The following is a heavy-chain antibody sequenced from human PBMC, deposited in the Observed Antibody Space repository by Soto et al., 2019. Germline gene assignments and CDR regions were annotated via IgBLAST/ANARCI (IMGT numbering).Heavy chain of an antibody. J-gene: IGHJ5*02. V-gene: IGHV4-59*02. CDR1: GGSVSDYY. D-gene: IGHD2-15*01. CDR2: IHERGVT. Sequence: SESLSLTCNVSGGSVSDYYWSWIRQAPGKGLEWIGYIHERGVTNYNPSLKSRVTMSVDTSKNQFSLTLRSVHTADTAVYYCARGRKQVLVGVARIDPWGQGTLVTVSS. CDR3: ARGRKQVLVGVARIDP.